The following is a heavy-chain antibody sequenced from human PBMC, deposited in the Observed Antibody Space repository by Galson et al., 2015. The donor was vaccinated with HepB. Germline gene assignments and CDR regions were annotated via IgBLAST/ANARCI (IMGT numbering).Heavy chain of an antibody. J-gene: IGHJ4*02. Sequence: SVKVSCKASGYTFTSYAMNWVRQAPGQGLEWMGWINTDTGNPTYAQGFTGRFVFSLDTSVSTAYLQISSLKAEDTAVYYCARVWDCSSTSCYAPFDYWGQGILVTVSS. D-gene: IGHD2-2*01. CDR2: INTDTGNP. V-gene: IGHV7-4-1*02. CDR3: ARVWDCSSTSCYAPFDY. CDR1: GYTFTSYA.